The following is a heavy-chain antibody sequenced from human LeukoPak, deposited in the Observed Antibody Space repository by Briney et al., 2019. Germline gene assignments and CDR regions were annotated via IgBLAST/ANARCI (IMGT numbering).Heavy chain of an antibody. CDR2: AYPGDSGT. CDR1: GYILTRNW. CDR3: ARHQKEHFYYYYMDV. Sequence: GESLKISCKISGYILTRNWIGWVRQVPGKGLEWMGLAYPGDSGTKYSPSFQGQVTFSVDKSISTAYLQWSSLKASDTAMYYCARHQKEHFYYYYMDVWGKGTTVTVSS. J-gene: IGHJ6*03. V-gene: IGHV5-51*01. D-gene: IGHD1-1*01.